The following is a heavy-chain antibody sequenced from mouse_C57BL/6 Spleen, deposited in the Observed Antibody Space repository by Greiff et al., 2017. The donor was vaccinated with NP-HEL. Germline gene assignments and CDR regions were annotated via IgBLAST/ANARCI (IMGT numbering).Heavy chain of an antibody. CDR2: ISYGGCN. V-gene: IGHV3-6*01. D-gene: IGHD1-1*01. CDR1: GYSITSGYY. J-gene: IGHJ1*03. Sequence: EVKLEESGPGLVKPSQSLSLTCSVTGYSITSGYYWNWIRQFPGNKLEWMGYISYGGCNNYNPSLKNRISITRDTSKNQFFLKMNSVTTEDTATYYCARDYGSSYWYFDVWGTGTTVTVSS. CDR3: ARDYGSSYWYFDV.